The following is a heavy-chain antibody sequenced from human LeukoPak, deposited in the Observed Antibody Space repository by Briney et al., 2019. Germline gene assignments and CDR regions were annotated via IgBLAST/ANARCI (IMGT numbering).Heavy chain of an antibody. D-gene: IGHD3-10*01. CDR3: AKDTVNYYYGSGSYPDY. Sequence: GGSLRLSCAASGFTFSSYAMSRVRQAPGKGLEWVSGIRGSGGSTYYADSVKGRFTISRDNSKNTLYLQMNSLRAEDTAVYYCAKDTVNYYYGSGSYPDYWGQGTLVTVSS. CDR1: GFTFSSYA. J-gene: IGHJ4*02. V-gene: IGHV3-23*01. CDR2: IRGSGGST.